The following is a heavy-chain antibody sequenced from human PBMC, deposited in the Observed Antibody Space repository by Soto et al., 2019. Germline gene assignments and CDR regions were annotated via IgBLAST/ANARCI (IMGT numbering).Heavy chain of an antibody. CDR3: ARGRYGDY. Sequence: QVHRVQSGAEVKKSGASVKVSCKGSGYDFTTYGSTWVRQAPGQGLEWMAWISAHNGNTDYAQKLQGRVTVTRDTSTSTAYMELRSLRSDDTAVYYCARGRYGDYWGQGALVTVSS. D-gene: IGHD1-1*01. V-gene: IGHV1-18*01. CDR1: GYDFTTYG. CDR2: ISAHNGNT. J-gene: IGHJ4*02.